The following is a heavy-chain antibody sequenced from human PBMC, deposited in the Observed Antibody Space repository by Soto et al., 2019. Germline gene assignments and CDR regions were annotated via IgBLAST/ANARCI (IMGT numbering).Heavy chain of an antibody. Sequence: PGGSLRLSCAASGFTFSSYSMNWVRQAPGKGLEWVSSISSSSSYIYYADSVKGRFTISRDNAKNSLYLQMNSLRAEDTAVYYCARGPSAAGAYNWFDPWGQGTLVTVSS. D-gene: IGHD6-13*01. CDR1: GFTFSSYS. CDR3: ARGPSAAGAYNWFDP. V-gene: IGHV3-21*01. CDR2: ISSSSSYI. J-gene: IGHJ5*02.